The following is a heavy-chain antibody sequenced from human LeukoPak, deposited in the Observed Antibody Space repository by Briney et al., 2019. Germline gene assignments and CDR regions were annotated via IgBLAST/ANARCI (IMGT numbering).Heavy chain of an antibody. Sequence: SETLSLTCTVSGGSISSYYWSWIRQPPGKGLEWIGYIYYSGSTNYNPSLKSRVTISLDTSKNHFSLRLSSVTAADTAVYYCASYLRLGSFPGAFDIWGQGTMVTVSS. D-gene: IGHD1-26*01. CDR3: ASYLRLGSFPGAFDI. J-gene: IGHJ3*02. CDR1: GGSISSYY. V-gene: IGHV4-59*12. CDR2: IYYSGST.